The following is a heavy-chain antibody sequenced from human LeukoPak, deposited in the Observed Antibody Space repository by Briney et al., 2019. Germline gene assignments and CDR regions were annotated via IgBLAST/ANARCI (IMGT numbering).Heavy chain of an antibody. V-gene: IGHV3-30*03. CDR2: IPYDGSNK. J-gene: IGHJ4*02. D-gene: IGHD6-19*01. CDR1: GFTFSSYG. CDR3: ARVGIAVAGYYFDY. Sequence: GGSLRLSCAASGFTFSSYGMHWVRQAPGKGLEWVAVIPYDGSNKYYADSVKGRFTISRDNSKNTLYLQMNSLRAEDTAVYYCARVGIAVAGYYFDYWGQGTLVTVSS.